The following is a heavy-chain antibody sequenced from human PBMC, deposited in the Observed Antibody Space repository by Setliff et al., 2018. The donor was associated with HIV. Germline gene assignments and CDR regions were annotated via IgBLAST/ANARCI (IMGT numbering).Heavy chain of an antibody. CDR3: ARLFQWMSYSFDI. Sequence: LSLTCTVSGGSLSSDSYYWGWIRQPPGKGLEWIASINYSGNTYHNPSLKTRVTISVDTSKSQFSLKLNSVTAADTGVYYCARLFQWMSYSFDIWGQGTVVTVSS. D-gene: IGHD5-12*01. J-gene: IGHJ3*02. CDR2: INYSGNT. V-gene: IGHV4-39*01. CDR1: GGSLSSDSYY.